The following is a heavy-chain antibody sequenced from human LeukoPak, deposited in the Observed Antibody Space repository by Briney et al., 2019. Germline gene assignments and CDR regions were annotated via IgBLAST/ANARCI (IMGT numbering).Heavy chain of an antibody. CDR3: ARASTPGFGLRGFDY. Sequence: PGGSLRLSCAASEFTFSSYAMHWVRQAPGKGLEWVAVISSDGSNRYYTDSVKGRFTISRDNSKSTLYLQMDSLRAEDTAVYYCARASTPGFGLRGFDYWGQGTLVTVSP. CDR1: EFTFSSYA. V-gene: IGHV3-30-3*01. CDR2: ISSDGSNR. J-gene: IGHJ4*02. D-gene: IGHD5/OR15-5a*01.